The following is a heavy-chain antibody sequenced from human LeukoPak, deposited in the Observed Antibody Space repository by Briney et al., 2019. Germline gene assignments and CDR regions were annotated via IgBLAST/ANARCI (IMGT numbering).Heavy chain of an antibody. CDR2: ISYDGSNK. V-gene: IGHV3-30*18. J-gene: IGHJ3*01. D-gene: IGHD4-17*01. Sequence: PGGSLRLSCAASGFTFSSYGMHWVRQAPGKGLEWVAVISYDGSNKYYADSVKGRFTISRDNSKNTLYLQMNSLRAEDTAVYYCAKDGASETTTNAFDVCRQGTMFTVSS. CDR1: GFTFSSYG. CDR3: AKDGASETTTNAFDV.